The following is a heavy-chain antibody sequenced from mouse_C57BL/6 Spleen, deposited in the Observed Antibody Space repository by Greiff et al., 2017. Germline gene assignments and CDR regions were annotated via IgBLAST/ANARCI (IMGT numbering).Heavy chain of an antibody. V-gene: IGHV1-39*01. J-gene: IGHJ3*01. CDR3: ARWGAQATWFAY. Sequence: EVKLMESGPELVKPGASVKISCKASGYSFTDYNMNWVKQSNGKRLEWIGVINPNYGTTSYNQKFKGKATLTVDQSSSTAYMQLNSLTSEDSAVYYCARWGAQATWFAYWGQGTLVTVSA. D-gene: IGHD3-2*02. CDR1: GYSFTDYN. CDR2: INPNYGTT.